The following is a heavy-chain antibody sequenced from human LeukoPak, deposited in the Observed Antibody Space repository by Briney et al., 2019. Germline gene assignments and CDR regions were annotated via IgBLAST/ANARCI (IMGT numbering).Heavy chain of an antibody. J-gene: IGHJ3*02. Sequence: GGSLRLSCAASGFTFSSYWMSWVRQAPGKGLEWVANIKQDGSEKYYVDSVKGRFTISRDNAKNSLYLQMNSLRAEDTAVYYCARAGDGYNDAFDIWGQGTMVTVSS. V-gene: IGHV3-7*01. CDR2: IKQDGSEK. CDR1: GFTFSSYW. D-gene: IGHD5-24*01. CDR3: ARAGDGYNDAFDI.